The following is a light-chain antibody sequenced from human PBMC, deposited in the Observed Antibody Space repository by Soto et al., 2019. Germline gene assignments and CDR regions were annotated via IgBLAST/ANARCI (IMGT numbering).Light chain of an antibody. CDR2: KAS. Sequence: DTRMTQSPSTLSGYVGDRVTIPCRASQTISSWLAWYQQKPGKAPKLLIYKASTLKSGVPSRFSGSGSGTEFTLTISSLQPDDFAAYYCQHYNSYSEAFGQGTKVDIK. CDR1: QTISSW. J-gene: IGKJ1*01. CDR3: QHYNSYSEA. V-gene: IGKV1-5*03.